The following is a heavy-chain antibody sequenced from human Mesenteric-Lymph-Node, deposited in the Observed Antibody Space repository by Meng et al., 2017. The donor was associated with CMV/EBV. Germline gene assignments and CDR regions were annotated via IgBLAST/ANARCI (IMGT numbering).Heavy chain of an antibody. V-gene: IGHV4-59*11. CDR2: SFYSGNT. Sequence: SETLSLTCTVSGGSIRGHYWSWVRQPPGKGLEWIGFSFYSGNTNYNPSLKSRVTISLDTSKNLFSLNLNSVTEADTAVYHCARGLRRFFQAYYDYWGQGTLVTVSS. J-gene: IGHJ4*02. CDR3: ARGLRRFFQAYYDY. CDR1: GGSIRGHY. D-gene: IGHD3-3*01.